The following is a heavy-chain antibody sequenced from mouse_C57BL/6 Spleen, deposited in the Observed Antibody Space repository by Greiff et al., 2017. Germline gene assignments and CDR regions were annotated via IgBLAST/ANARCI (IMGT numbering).Heavy chain of an antibody. CDR2: IYPGSGST. V-gene: IGHV1-55*01. Sequence: QVQLKQPGAELVKPGASVKMSCKASGYTFTSYWITWVKQRPGQGLEWIGDIYPGSGSTNYNEKFKSKATLTVDTSSSTAYMQLSSLTSEDSAVYYCARRYSNYAYYFDYWGQGTTLTVSS. J-gene: IGHJ2*01. CDR1: GYTFTSYW. D-gene: IGHD2-5*01. CDR3: ARRYSNYAYYFDY.